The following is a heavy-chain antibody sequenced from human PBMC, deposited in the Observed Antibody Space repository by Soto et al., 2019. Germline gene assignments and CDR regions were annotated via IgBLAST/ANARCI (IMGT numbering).Heavy chain of an antibody. CDR3: ARLVIVPAAMSDYYMDV. CDR2: IHSSGST. J-gene: IGHJ6*03. Sequence: QLQMEESGPGLVKPSETLSLSCTVSGVSISKSSYYWGWIRQPPGRGLEWIGSIHSSGSTSYNPSLENRVTMSVDPSKNQFSLRLNSVTAADTAVYYCARLVIVPAAMSDYYMDVWGKGATVTVSS. CDR1: GVSISKSSYY. V-gene: IGHV4-39*01. D-gene: IGHD2-2*01.